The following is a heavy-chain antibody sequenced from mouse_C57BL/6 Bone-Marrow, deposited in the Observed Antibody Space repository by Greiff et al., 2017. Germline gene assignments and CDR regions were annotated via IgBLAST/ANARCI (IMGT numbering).Heavy chain of an antibody. D-gene: IGHD1-1*01. Sequence: VQLKQPGAELVKPGASVKVSCKASGYTFTSYWMHWVKQRPGQGLEWIGRIHPSDSDTNYNQKFKGKATLTVDKSSSTAYMQLSSLTSEDSAVYYCAIYYGSPWFAYWGQGTLVTVSA. J-gene: IGHJ3*01. V-gene: IGHV1-74*01. CDR2: IHPSDSDT. CDR3: AIYYGSPWFAY. CDR1: GYTFTSYW.